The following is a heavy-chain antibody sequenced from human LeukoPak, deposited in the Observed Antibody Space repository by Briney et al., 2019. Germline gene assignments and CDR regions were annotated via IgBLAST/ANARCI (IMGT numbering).Heavy chain of an antibody. V-gene: IGHV1-46*01. CDR3: ATFSRGILDY. J-gene: IGHJ4*02. CDR2: INPSGGST. Sequence: ASVKVSCKASGYTFTSYYMHWVRQAPGQGLEWMGIINPSGGSTSYAQKFQGRVTMTRDMSTSTVYMELSSLRAEDTAVYYCATFSRGILDYWGQGTLVTVSA. CDR1: GYTFTSYY. D-gene: IGHD3-16*01.